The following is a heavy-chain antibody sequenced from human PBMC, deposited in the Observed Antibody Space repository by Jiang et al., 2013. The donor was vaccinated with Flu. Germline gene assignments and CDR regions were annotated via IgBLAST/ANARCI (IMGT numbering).Heavy chain of an antibody. J-gene: IGHJ6*02. D-gene: IGHD2-21*02. V-gene: IGHV4-39*01. CDR3: ARHSMTSHYYYYGLNV. Sequence: LLKPSETLSLTCTVSGGSISNTNYYWGWIRQPPGKGLEWIGSIFYSGSTYYDPSLKSRATISVDMSKNQFSLKLTSVTATDTAVYYCARHSMTSHYYYYGLNVWGQGTTVTVSS. CDR2: IFYSGST. CDR1: GGSISNTNYY.